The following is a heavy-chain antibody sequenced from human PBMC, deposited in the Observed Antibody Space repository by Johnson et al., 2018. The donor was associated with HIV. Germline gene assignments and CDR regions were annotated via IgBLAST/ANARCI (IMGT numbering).Heavy chain of an antibody. V-gene: IGHV3-11*01. Sequence: QVQLVESGGGLVKPGGSLRLSCAASGFTFSDYYMSWIRQAPGKGLEWVSYISSSGSTIYYADSVKGRFTISRDNAKNSLYLQMNSLTTEDTAVYYGTREAGTMEQWLVSSAFDIWGQGTMVTVSS. CDR3: TREAGTMEQWLVSSAFDI. CDR2: ISSSGSTI. J-gene: IGHJ3*02. D-gene: IGHD6-19*01. CDR1: GFTFSDYY.